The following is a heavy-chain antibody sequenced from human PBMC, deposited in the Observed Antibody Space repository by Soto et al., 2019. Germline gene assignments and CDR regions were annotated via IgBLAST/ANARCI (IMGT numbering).Heavy chain of an antibody. V-gene: IGHV1-69*13. CDR1: GGTFSSYA. J-gene: IGHJ6*02. Sequence: ASVKVSCKASGGTFSSYALSWVRQAPGQGLEWVGGIIPIFGTANYAQKFQGRVTVTADESTSTAYMDLSSLRSEDTAVYYCARHYLYNWNYAADVWGQGTTVTVSS. CDR2: IIPIFGTA. D-gene: IGHD1-7*01. CDR3: ARHYLYNWNYAADV.